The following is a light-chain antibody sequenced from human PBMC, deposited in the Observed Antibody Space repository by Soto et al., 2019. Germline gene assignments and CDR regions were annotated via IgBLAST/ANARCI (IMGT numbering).Light chain of an antibody. J-gene: IGKJ1*01. CDR1: QSVDSSY. CDR2: GAS. V-gene: IGKV3-20*01. CDR3: QQYGSLPRT. Sequence: EIVLTQSPGTLSLSPGERATLSCRASQSVDSSYLAWYQQKPGQAPRLLISGASSRATGIPDRFSGSGSGTDFTLTINRLEPEDFAVYYCQQYGSLPRTFGQGTKVEIK.